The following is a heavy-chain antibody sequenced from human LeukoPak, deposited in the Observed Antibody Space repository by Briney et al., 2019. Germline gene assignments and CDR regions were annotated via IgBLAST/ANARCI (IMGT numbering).Heavy chain of an antibody. V-gene: IGHV3-23*01. CDR2: ISGSGGST. J-gene: IGHJ4*02. Sequence: GGSLRLSCAASGFTLSSYAMSWVRQGPGKGLEWVSAISGSGGSTYYADSVKGRFTISRDNSKNTLYLQMNSLRAEDTAVYYCAKDGLLWFGDIDYWGQGTLVTVSS. D-gene: IGHD3-10*01. CDR1: GFTLSSYA. CDR3: AKDGLLWFGDIDY.